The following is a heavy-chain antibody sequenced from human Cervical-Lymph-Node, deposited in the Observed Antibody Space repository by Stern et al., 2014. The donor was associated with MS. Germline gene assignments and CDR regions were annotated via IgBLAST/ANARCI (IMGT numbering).Heavy chain of an antibody. CDR1: GGSFSGYY. CDR3: ARGGETYGDYLFGWYFDL. Sequence: QVQLQQWGAGLLKPSETLSLTCAVYGGSFSGYYWSWIRQPPGKGLEWIGEINHSGSTNYHPSLKSRVTISVDTSKNQSSLKLSSVTAADTAVYYCARGGETYGDYLFGWYFDLWGRGTLVTVSS. D-gene: IGHD4-17*01. CDR2: INHSGST. V-gene: IGHV4-34*01. J-gene: IGHJ2*01.